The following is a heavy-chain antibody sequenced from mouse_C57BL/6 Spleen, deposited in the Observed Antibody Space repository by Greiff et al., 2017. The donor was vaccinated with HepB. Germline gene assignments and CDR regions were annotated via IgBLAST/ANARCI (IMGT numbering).Heavy chain of an antibody. D-gene: IGHD1-1*01. V-gene: IGHV5-4*01. J-gene: IGHJ2*01. Sequence: DVHLVESGGGLVKPGGSLKLSCAASGFTFSSYAMSWVRQTPEKRLEWVATISDGGSYTYYPDNVKGRFTISRDNAKNNLYLQMSHLNSEDTAMYYCARDWDYYGSSYFDYWGQGTTLTVSS. CDR1: GFTFSSYA. CDR2: ISDGGSYT. CDR3: ARDWDYYGSSYFDY.